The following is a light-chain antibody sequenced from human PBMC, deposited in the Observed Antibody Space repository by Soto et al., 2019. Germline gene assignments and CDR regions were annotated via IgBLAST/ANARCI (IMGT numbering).Light chain of an antibody. Sequence: QSVVTQPPCASGSPGQSVTISCTGTSSDVGGYNYVSWYQQHPGKAPKLMIYEVSKRPSGVPDRFSGSKSGNTASLTVSGLQAEDEADYYCNSYADSNNLFVFGTGTKVTVL. CDR3: NSYADSNNLFV. V-gene: IGLV2-8*01. CDR1: SSDVGGYNY. CDR2: EVS. J-gene: IGLJ1*01.